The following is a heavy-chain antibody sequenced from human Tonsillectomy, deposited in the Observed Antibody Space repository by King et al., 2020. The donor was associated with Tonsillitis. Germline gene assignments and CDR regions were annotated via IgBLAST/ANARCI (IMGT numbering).Heavy chain of an antibody. Sequence: VQLQESGPGLVKPSQTLSVTCNVSGGSVRSGSYYWTWIRQPAGKGLEWIGHVYPTGTTNYNPSLRSRVTISRDTSKNEFSLNLSSVTAADAATYYCAGAATSVKEFAFDMWGQGTMVVVSS. CDR2: VYPTGTT. CDR3: AGAATSVKEFAFDM. D-gene: IGHD4-11*01. J-gene: IGHJ3*02. CDR1: GGSVRSGSYY. V-gene: IGHV4-61*02.